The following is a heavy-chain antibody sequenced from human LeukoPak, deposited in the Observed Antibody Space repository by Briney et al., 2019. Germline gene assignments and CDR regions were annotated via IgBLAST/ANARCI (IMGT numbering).Heavy chain of an antibody. V-gene: IGHV4-59*11. CDR2: IYYSGST. Sequence: SETLSLTCTVSGGSISSHYWSWIRQPPGKGLEWIGYIYYSGSTNYNPSLKSRVTISVDTSKNQFSLKLSSVTAADTAVYYCARVRAARPYYYYYYMDVWGKGTTVTVSS. CDR1: GGSISSHY. J-gene: IGHJ6*03. CDR3: ARVRAARPYYYYYYMDV. D-gene: IGHD6-6*01.